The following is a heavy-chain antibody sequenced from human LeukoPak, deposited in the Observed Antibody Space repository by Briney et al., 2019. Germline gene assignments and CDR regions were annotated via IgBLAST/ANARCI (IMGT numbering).Heavy chain of an antibody. CDR2: IYTSGST. CDR1: GGSISSYY. D-gene: IGHD6-25*01. J-gene: IGHJ4*02. V-gene: IGHV4-4*07. CDR3: ARERKQRLVYYFDY. Sequence: SETLSLTCTVSGGSISSYYWSWIRQPAGKGLEWIGRIYTSGSTNYNPSLKSRVTMSVDTSKNQFSLKLSSVTAADTAVYYCARERKQRLVYYFDYWGRGTLVTVSS.